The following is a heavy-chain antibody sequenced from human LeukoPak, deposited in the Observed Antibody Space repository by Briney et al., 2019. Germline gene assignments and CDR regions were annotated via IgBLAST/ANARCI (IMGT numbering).Heavy chain of an antibody. D-gene: IGHD3-22*01. Sequence: GGSLRLSCAASGFTFSSYAMSWVRQAPGKGLEWVSTISNNDGSTYYADSVKGRFTISRGNSKNTLYLQMNSLRAEDTAVYYCAKAVRVRRNWFDPWGQGTLVTVSS. CDR1: GFTFSSYA. J-gene: IGHJ5*02. CDR3: AKAVRVRRNWFDP. V-gene: IGHV3-23*01. CDR2: ISNNDGST.